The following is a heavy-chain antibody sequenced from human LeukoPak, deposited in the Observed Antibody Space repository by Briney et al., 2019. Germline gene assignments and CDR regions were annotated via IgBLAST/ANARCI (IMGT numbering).Heavy chain of an antibody. CDR3: ARGALYCSSTSCYLNY. J-gene: IGHJ4*02. D-gene: IGHD2-2*01. V-gene: IGHV1-69*05. Sequence: SVKVSCKASGGTFSSYAISWVRQAPGQGLEWMGGIIPIFGTANYAQKFQGRVTITTDESTSTAYMELSSLRSEDTAVYYCARGALYCSSTSCYLNYWGQGTLVTVSS. CDR1: GGTFSSYA. CDR2: IIPIFGTA.